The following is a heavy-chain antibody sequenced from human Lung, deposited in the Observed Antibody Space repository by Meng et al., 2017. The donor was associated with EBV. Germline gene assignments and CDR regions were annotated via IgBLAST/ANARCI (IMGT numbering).Heavy chain of an antibody. D-gene: IGHD5-24*01. CDR1: GGTFSSYT. V-gene: IGHV1-69*08. CDR2: IIPILGIA. CDR3: ARDEGGWLTAPDY. J-gene: IGHJ4*02. Sequence: QVQLVQSGGGVKKPGSSVKVSCKASGGTFSSYTISWVRQAPGQGLEWMGRIIPILGIANYAQKFQGRVTITADKSTSTAYMELSSLRSEDTAVYYCARDEGGWLTAPDYWGQGTLVTVSS.